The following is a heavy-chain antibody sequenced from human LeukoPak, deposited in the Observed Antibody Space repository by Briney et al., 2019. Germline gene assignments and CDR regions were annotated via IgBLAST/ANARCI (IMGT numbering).Heavy chain of an antibody. CDR3: AKRITFGGVIVPTDY. D-gene: IGHD3-16*02. CDR1: GFTSSSYA. CDR2: ISGSGGST. Sequence: GGSLRLSCAASGFTSSSYAMSWVRQAPGQGLEWVSAISGSGGSTYYADSGKGRFTIPRDNSKNTLYLQMNSLRAEDTAVYYCAKRITFGGVIVPTDYWGQGTLVTVSS. V-gene: IGHV3-23*01. J-gene: IGHJ4*02.